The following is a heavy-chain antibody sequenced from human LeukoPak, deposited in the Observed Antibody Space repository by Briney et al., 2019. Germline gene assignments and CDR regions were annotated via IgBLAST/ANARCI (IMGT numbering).Heavy chain of an antibody. CDR2: IYYSGST. CDR1: GGSISRSSYC. Sequence: PLETLSLTCTVSGGSISRSSYCGGSSSQPPGNGLEWIGSIYYSGSTYYNPSLKSRVTISVDTSKNQFALKLSSVSAADTAVYSCARVRYYYDSSGYYSRADAFDIWGQGTMVTVSS. V-gene: IGHV4-39*06. CDR3: ARVRYYYDSSGYYSRADAFDI. D-gene: IGHD3-22*01. J-gene: IGHJ3*02.